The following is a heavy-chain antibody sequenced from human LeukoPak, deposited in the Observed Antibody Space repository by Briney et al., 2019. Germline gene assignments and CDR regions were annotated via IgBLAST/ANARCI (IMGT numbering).Heavy chain of an antibody. V-gene: IGHV3-23*01. CDR2: ISGSGGST. CDR3: AKVRIVVVVAATRGAYFDY. J-gene: IGHJ4*02. D-gene: IGHD2-15*01. Sequence: GGSLRLSCAASGFTFSSYAMSWVRQVPGKGLEWVSAISGSGGSTYYADSVKGRFTISRDNSKNTLYLQMNSLRAEDTAVYYCAKVRIVVVVAATRGAYFDYWGQGTLVTVSS. CDR1: GFTFSSYA.